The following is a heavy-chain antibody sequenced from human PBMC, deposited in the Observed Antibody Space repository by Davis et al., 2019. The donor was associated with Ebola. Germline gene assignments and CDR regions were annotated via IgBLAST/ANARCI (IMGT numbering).Heavy chain of an antibody. CDR1: GFSFTTHS. J-gene: IGHJ5*02. CDR3: TRRYYDTSGYPFDL. Sequence: GESLKISCAASGFSFTTHSMHWVRQAAGKGLEWVSSISSDSETIVYADSVKGRFTITRDNAKNALYLQMDTLRAEDTAVYYCTRRYYDTSGYPFDLWGQGTLVTVSS. CDR2: ISSDSETI. V-gene: IGHV3-21*01. D-gene: IGHD3-22*01.